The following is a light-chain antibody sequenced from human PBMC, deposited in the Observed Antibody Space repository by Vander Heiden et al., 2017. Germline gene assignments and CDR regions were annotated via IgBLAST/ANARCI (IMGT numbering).Light chain of an antibody. CDR1: QSISSY. CDR3: QQSYSTLLYT. CDR2: AAS. V-gene: IGKV1-39*01. Sequence: DIQMTQSPSSLSASVGDRVTITCLASQSISSYLNWYQQKPGKAPKLLIYAASRLQSGVPSRFNGSGSGTDVTLTISSLQPKDFAPYYCQQSYSTLLYTFGQGTKLEIK. J-gene: IGKJ2*01.